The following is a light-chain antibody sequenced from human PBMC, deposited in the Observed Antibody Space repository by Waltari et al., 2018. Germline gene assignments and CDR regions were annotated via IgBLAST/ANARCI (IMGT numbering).Light chain of an antibody. V-gene: IGKV1-8*01. J-gene: IGKJ2*01. CDR1: QSVTSY. CDR3: QQYYSYPYT. Sequence: AIRMTQSPSSFSASTGDTVTITCRANQSVTSYLAWYQQKPGRAPKLLLYAVSTLQSGVPSRFTGGWSETDFTLTINRLQSDDFATYYCQQYYSYPYTFGQGTKLEI. CDR2: AVS.